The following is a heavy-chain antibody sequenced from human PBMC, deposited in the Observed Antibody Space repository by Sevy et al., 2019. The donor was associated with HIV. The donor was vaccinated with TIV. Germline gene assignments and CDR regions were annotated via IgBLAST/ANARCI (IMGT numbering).Heavy chain of an antibody. CDR1: GGSVSSYH. D-gene: IGHD6-19*01. CDR2: IYTTGST. Sequence: SETLSLTCGVSGGSVSSYHWSWIRQTAAKGLEWIGRIYTTGSTKYNPSLNSRVTLSLDTARNQISLMLTSVTAADTAVYYCARDGAPVAGDGHAYYYGMDAWGQGTTVTVSS. V-gene: IGHV4-4*07. CDR3: ARDGAPVAGDGHAYYYGMDA. J-gene: IGHJ6*02.